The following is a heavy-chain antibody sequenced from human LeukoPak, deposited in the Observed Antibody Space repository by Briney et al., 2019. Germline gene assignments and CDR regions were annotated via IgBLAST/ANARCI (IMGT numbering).Heavy chain of an antibody. CDR3: AREDGQSGWFDY. J-gene: IGHJ4*02. CDR2: IIPILGIA. V-gene: IGHV1-69*04. CDR1: GGTFSSYA. D-gene: IGHD6-19*01. Sequence: SVKVSCKASGGTFSSYAISWVRQAPGQGLEWMGRIIPILGIANYAQKFQGRVTITADKSTSTAYMELSSLRSEDTAVYYCAREDGQSGWFDYWGQGTLVTVSS.